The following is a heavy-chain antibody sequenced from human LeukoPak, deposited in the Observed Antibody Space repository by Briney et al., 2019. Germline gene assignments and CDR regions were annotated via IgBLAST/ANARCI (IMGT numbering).Heavy chain of an antibody. Sequence: PWGSLTLSCAASGFTFDDYAMHWVRQAPGKGLEWVSLISGDGGSTYYADSVKGRFTISRDNSKNSLYLQMNSLRTEDTALYYCAKDTSSSWKRYYFDYWGHGNLVTVSS. CDR2: ISGDGGST. CDR3: AKDTSSSWKRYYFDY. J-gene: IGHJ4*01. CDR1: GFTFDDYA. V-gene: IGHV3-43*02. D-gene: IGHD6-13*01.